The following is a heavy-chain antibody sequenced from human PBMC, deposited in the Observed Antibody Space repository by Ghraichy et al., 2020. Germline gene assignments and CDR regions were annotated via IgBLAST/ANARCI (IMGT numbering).Heavy chain of an antibody. J-gene: IGHJ4*02. V-gene: IGHV3-33*06. CDR3: AKGGYSSGWYHPPPDY. Sequence: GGSLRLSCAASGFTFSNYGFHWVRQAPGKGLEWVAVTWYDGSRKYYADSVKGRFTISRDNSKNTLYLQMNSLRAEDTAVYYCAKGGYSSGWYHPPPDYWGQGTLVTVSS. CDR1: GFTFSNYG. CDR2: TWYDGSRK. D-gene: IGHD6-19*01.